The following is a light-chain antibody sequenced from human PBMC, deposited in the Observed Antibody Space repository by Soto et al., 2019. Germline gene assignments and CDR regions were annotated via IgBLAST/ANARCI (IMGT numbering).Light chain of an antibody. Sequence: QSALTQPPSVSEAPRQRVTISCSGSSSNIGNNPVNWYQQPPGKAPKLLIFHDDVLPSGVSDRFSASKSGTSASLAISGLQSEDEATYYCAGWDDSLNGYVFATGTKVTVL. V-gene: IGLV1-36*01. J-gene: IGLJ1*01. CDR2: HDD. CDR3: AGWDDSLNGYV. CDR1: SSNIGNNP.